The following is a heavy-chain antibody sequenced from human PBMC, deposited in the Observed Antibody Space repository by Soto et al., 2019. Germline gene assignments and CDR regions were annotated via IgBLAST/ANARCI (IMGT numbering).Heavy chain of an antibody. J-gene: IGHJ5*02. CDR3: ATGQMRNYGTFDP. CDR2: FDPEDGET. D-gene: IGHD1-7*01. Sequence: ASVKVSCKVSGYTLTELPMHWVRQAPGKGLEWMGGFDPEDGETIYAQKFQGRVTMTEDTSTDTAYMELSSLRSEDTAVYYCATGQMRNYGTFDPWGQGTLVTVFS. CDR1: GYTLTELP. V-gene: IGHV1-24*01.